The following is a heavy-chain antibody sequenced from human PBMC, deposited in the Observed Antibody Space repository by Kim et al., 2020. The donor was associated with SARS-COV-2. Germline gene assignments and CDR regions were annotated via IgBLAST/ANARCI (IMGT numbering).Heavy chain of an antibody. CDR3: AREMEPTHCSSTSCRIFDY. CDR2: ISYDGSNK. Sequence: GGSLRLSCAASGFTFSSYAMHWVRQAPGKGLEWVAVISYDGSNKYYADSVKGRFTISRDNSKNTLYLQMNSLRAEDTAVYYCAREMEPTHCSSTSCRIFDYWGQGTLVTVSS. V-gene: IGHV3-30-3*01. J-gene: IGHJ4*02. CDR1: GFTFSSYA. D-gene: IGHD2-2*01.